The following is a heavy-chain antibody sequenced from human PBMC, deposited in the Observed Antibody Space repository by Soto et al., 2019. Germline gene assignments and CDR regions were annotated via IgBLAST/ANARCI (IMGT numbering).Heavy chain of an antibody. CDR2: IYPGDSDT. J-gene: IGHJ6*02. CDR3: ARSEEGSGSYYNHHYNGMEG. V-gene: IGHV5-51*01. D-gene: IGHD3-10*01. Sequence: GESLKSACKGSGYSFTSYWIGWVRQMPGQGLEWMGIIYPGDSDTRYSPSFQGQVTISADKSISTAYLQWRSLKASDTAMHYCARSEEGSGSYYNHHYNGMEGQGQVPTGPVS. CDR1: GYSFTSYW.